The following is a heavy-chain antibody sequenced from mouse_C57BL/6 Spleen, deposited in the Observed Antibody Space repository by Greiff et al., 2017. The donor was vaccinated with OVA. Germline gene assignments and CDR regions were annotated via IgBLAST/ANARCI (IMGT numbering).Heavy chain of an antibody. CDR2: IYPGDGDT. D-gene: IGHD1-1*01. J-gene: IGHJ2*01. Sequence: QVHVKQSGPELVKPGASVKISCKASGYAFSSSWMNWVKQRPGKGLEWIGRIYPGDGDTNYNGKFKGKATLTADKSSSTAYMQLSSLTSEDSAVYFCARKEGTTVVREYYFDYWGQGTTLTVSS. CDR1: GYAFSSSW. V-gene: IGHV1-82*01. CDR3: ARKEGTTVVREYYFDY.